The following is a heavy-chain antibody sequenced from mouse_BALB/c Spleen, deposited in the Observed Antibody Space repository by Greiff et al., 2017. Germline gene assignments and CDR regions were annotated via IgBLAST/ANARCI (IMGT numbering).Heavy chain of an antibody. Sequence: QVQLKQSGAELVRPGASVTLSCKASGYTFTDYEMHWVKQTPVHGLEWIGAIDPETGGTAYNQKFKGKATLTADKSSSTAYMELRSLTSEDSAVYYCTRWGYGNWFAYWGQGTLVTVSA. CDR2: IDPETGGT. CDR3: TRWGYGNWFAY. CDR1: GYTFTDYE. J-gene: IGHJ3*01. V-gene: IGHV1-15*01. D-gene: IGHD2-1*01.